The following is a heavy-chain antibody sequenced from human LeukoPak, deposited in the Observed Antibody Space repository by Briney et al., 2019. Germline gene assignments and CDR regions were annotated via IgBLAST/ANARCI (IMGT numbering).Heavy chain of an antibody. Sequence: SVKVSCKASGGTFSSYVISWVRQAPGQGLEWMGGIIPIFGTANYAQKFQGRVTITADESTSTAYMELSSLRSEDTAVYYCAATIVVVPAAGWAAYYYYYGMDVWGKGTTVTVSS. CDR2: IIPIFGTA. CDR1: GGTFSSYV. J-gene: IGHJ6*04. D-gene: IGHD2-2*01. V-gene: IGHV1-69*13. CDR3: AATIVVVPAAGWAAYYYYYGMDV.